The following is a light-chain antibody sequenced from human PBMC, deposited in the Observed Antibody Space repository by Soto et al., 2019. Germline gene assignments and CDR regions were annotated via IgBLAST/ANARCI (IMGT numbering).Light chain of an antibody. J-gene: IGKJ4*01. CDR1: QSITSW. CDR3: QQNNSYST. V-gene: IGKV1-5*03. CDR2: KAS. Sequence: DIQMTQSPSTLSASVGDRVTITCPASQSITSWLAWYQRKPGKAPKLLIYKASSLESGVPSRFSGSGSGTEFTLTISSLQPDDFATYYFQQNNSYSTVGGGTKVEIK.